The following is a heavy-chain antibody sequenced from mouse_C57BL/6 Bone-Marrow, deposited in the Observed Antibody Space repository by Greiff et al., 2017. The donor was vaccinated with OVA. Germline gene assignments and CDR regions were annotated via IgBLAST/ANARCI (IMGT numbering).Heavy chain of an antibody. D-gene: IGHD2-12*01. CDR2: IRLKSDNYAT. J-gene: IGHJ4*01. Sequence: EVKVEESGGGLVQPGGSMKLSCVASGFTFSNYWMNWVRQSPEKGLEWIAQIRLKSDNYATHYAESVKGRFTISRDDSKSSVYLQMNNLRAEDTGIYYCTAYYNTMDYGGQGTSVTVSS. CDR1: GFTFSNYW. CDR3: TAYYNTMDY. V-gene: IGHV6-3*01.